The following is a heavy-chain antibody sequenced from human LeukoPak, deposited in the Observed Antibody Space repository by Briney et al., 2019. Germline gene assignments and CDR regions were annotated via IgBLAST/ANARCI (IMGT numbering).Heavy chain of an antibody. CDR1: GFTFSTYW. J-gene: IGHJ4*02. V-gene: IGHV3-74*01. Sequence: GGPLRLSCVASGFTFSTYWMHWVPQSPGKGLVCVSRINTDGSTTNYADSVKGRFTISRDNPKNTLYLQMNSLRAEDTAVYYCARSRAWPDYWGQGTLVTVSS. CDR2: INTDGSTT. CDR3: ARSRAWPDY.